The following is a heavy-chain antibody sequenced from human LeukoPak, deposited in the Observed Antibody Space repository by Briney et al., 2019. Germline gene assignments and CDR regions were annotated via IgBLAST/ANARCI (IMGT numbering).Heavy chain of an antibody. D-gene: IGHD3-10*01. V-gene: IGHV3-23*01. CDR2: ISGSGGST. CDR3: AKVLSRMVRGLYYFDY. Sequence: GGSLRLSCAASGFTFSSYAMSWVRQAPGKGLEWVSAISGSGGSTYYADSVKGRFTISRDNSKNTLYLQMNSLRAEDTAVYYCAKVLSRMVRGLYYFDYWGQGTLVTVSS. CDR1: GFTFSSYA. J-gene: IGHJ4*02.